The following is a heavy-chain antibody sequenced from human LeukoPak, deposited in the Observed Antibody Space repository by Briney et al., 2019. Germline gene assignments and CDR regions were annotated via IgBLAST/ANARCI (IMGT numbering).Heavy chain of an antibody. CDR2: IYHSGST. D-gene: IGHD2-15*01. CDR3: ARGQPAALRILLRRANWFDP. V-gene: IGHV4-38-2*02. Sequence: PSETLSLTCTVSGYSISSGYYWGWIRQPPGKGLEWIGSIYHSGSTYYNPSLKSRVTISVDTSKNQFSLKLSSVTAADTAVYYCARGQPAALRILLRRANWFDPWGQGLLVTVSS. J-gene: IGHJ5*02. CDR1: GYSISSGYY.